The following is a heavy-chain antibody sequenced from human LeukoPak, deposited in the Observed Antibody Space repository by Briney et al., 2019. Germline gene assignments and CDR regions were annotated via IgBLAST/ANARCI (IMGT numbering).Heavy chain of an antibody. J-gene: IGHJ4*02. Sequence: GGSLRLSCAASGFTFSSYAMHWVRQAPGKGLEWVAVISYDGSNKYYADSVKGRFTISRDNSKNTLYLQMNSLRAEDTAVYYCAKDYRAMTTVTEGYYFDYWGQGTLVTVSS. CDR3: AKDYRAMTTVTEGYYFDY. V-gene: IGHV3-30*04. D-gene: IGHD4-17*01. CDR2: ISYDGSNK. CDR1: GFTFSSYA.